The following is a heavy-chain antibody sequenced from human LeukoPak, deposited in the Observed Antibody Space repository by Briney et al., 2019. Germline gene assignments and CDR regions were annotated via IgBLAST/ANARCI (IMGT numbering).Heavy chain of an antibody. CDR1: GFTFSSYS. Sequence: PGGSLRLSCAASGFTFSSYSMNWVRQAPGKGLEWVSSISSSSSYIYYADSVKGRFTISRDNSKNTLYLQMNSLRAEDTAVYYCARARLNDYVFDYWGQGTLVTVSS. D-gene: IGHD4-17*01. V-gene: IGHV3-21*01. J-gene: IGHJ4*02. CDR3: ARARLNDYVFDY. CDR2: ISSSSSYI.